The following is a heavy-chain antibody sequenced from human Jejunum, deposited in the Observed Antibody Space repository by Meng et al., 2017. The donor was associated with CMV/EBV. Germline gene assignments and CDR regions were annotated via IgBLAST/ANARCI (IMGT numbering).Heavy chain of an antibody. D-gene: IGHD3-10*01. CDR3: ARDIRHGGSDI. CDR2: ISGSGTTI. Sequence: CVASGLRLVDYMSWIRQAPGKGLEWVAYISGSGTTIYYADSVKGRFTISRDNAKSSLYLQMNSLRAEDTAVYYCARDIRHGGSDIWGQGAMVTVSS. CDR1: GLRLVDY. V-gene: IGHV3-11*01. J-gene: IGHJ3*02.